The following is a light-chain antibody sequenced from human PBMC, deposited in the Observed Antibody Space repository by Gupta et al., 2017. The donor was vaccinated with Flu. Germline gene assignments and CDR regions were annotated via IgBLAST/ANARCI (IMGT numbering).Light chain of an antibody. Sequence: FLDWSLQRPGQSPQLLISLGSSRASGVPDRFSGAGSASDFTLSITRVEAEDVGVYYCMHSLLDSYPFGPGTNLEI. CDR1: F. V-gene: IGKV2-28*01. J-gene: IGKJ2*01. CDR3: MHSLLDSYP. CDR2: LGS.